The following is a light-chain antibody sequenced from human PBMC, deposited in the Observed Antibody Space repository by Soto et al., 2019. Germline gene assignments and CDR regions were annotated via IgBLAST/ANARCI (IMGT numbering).Light chain of an antibody. Sequence: EIVLTQSPGTLSLSPGDGATLSCRASQSVSSGYLAWYQQKPGQAPRLLIYGASRRAGGIPERCSGSGSGTDFTLSISRLEPEDFAVYWCQHYGNSPTFGQGTKVQIK. CDR2: GAS. J-gene: IGKJ1*01. CDR1: QSVSSGY. CDR3: QHYGNSPT. V-gene: IGKV3-20*01.